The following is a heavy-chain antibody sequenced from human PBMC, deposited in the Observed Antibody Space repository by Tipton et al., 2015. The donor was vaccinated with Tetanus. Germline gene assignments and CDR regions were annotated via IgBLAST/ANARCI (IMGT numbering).Heavy chain of an antibody. CDR3: AKSLYGGTDY. CDR1: GFTLSSYA. V-gene: IGHV3-23*01. Sequence: SLRLSCSVSGFTLSSYAMSWVRQAPGKGLELVSGISGSGGTTNYADSVKGRFTISRDNSKNTLYLQMNSLRAEDTAVYYCAKSLYGGTDYWGQGTLVTVSS. CDR2: ISGSGGTT. D-gene: IGHD2-2*02. J-gene: IGHJ4*02.